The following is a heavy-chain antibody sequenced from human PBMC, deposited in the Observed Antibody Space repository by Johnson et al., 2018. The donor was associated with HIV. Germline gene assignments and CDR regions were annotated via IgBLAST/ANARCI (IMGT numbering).Heavy chain of an antibody. V-gene: IGHV3-20*04. CDR3: ARVWSGSYYSNAFDI. CDR1: GFTFDDFG. D-gene: IGHD1-26*01. Sequence: VQLVESGGGVVRPGGSLRLCCAASGFTFDDFGMSWVRQAPGKGLEWVSNVNWTGGSTGYADSVKGRFTISRDDAKNSLYLQMNSLRAEDTALYYCARVWSGSYYSNAFDIWGQGTMVTVSS. CDR2: VNWTGGST. J-gene: IGHJ3*02.